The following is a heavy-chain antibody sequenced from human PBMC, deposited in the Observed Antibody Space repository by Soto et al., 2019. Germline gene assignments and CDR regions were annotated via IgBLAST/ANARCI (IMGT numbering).Heavy chain of an antibody. J-gene: IGHJ6*02. Sequence: GASVKVSCKASGYTFTGYYMHWVRQAPGQGLEWMGCINPNSGGTNYAQKFQGRVTMTRDTSISTAYMQLSRLRSDDTAVYYCARGDYSSPVRRYGMDVWGQGTTVPVSS. CDR2: INPNSGGT. CDR3: ARGDYSSPVRRYGMDV. V-gene: IGHV1-2*02. D-gene: IGHD6-13*01. CDR1: GYTFTGYY.